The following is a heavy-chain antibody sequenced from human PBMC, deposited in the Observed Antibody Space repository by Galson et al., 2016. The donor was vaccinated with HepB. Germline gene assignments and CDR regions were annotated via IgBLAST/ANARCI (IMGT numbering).Heavy chain of an antibody. CDR3: ARDRHCITTSCQGL. J-gene: IGHJ4*02. CDR2: IYSGGST. CDR1: GFSVSNNY. D-gene: IGHD2-2*01. Sequence: SLRLSCAASGFSVSNNYMTWVRQAPGKGLEWVSLIYSGGSTYYADSVKGRFTISSDSSKNTLYLQMNSLRAEDTAVYYCARDRHCITTSCQGLWGPGTLVTVSS. V-gene: IGHV3-53*01.